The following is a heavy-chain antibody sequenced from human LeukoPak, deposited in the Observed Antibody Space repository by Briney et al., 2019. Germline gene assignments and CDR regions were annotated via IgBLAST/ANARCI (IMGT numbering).Heavy chain of an antibody. Sequence: GGSLRLSCAASGFTFSDYYMSWVRQAPGKGLEWVSYISSGGSIIYYADSVKGRFTISRDNAKNSLSLQMNSLRAEDTAVYYCATTDGSNAYWGQGTLVTVSS. CDR2: ISSGGSII. V-gene: IGHV3-11*01. CDR3: ATTDGSNAY. D-gene: IGHD5-24*01. CDR1: GFTFSDYY. J-gene: IGHJ4*02.